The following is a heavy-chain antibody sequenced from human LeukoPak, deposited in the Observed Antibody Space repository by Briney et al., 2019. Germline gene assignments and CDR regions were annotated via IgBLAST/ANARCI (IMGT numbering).Heavy chain of an antibody. J-gene: IGHJ4*02. CDR1: GGSISSYY. V-gene: IGHV4-59*01. CDR3: ARVSHYYDSSSYYSDY. Sequence: PSETLSLTCTVSGGSISSYYWSWIRQPPGKGLEWIGYIYYSGSTNYNPSLKSRVTISVDTSKNQVSLKLSSVTAADTAVYYCARVSHYYDSSSYYSDYWGQGTLVTVSS. D-gene: IGHD3-22*01. CDR2: IYYSGST.